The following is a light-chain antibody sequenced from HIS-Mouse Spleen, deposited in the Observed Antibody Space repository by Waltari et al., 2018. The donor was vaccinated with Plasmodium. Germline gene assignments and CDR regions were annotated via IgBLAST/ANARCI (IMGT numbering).Light chain of an antibody. V-gene: IGLV3-25*03. J-gene: IGLJ3*02. CDR1: ALPKQY. CDR2: KDS. CDR3: QSADSSGTPNWV. Sequence: SYELTQPPSVSVSPGQTARITCSGDALPKQYAYWYQQKPGQAPVLGIYKDSERPSGIPGRFSGSSSGKTVTLTISGVQAEDEADYYCQSADSSGTPNWVFGGGTKLTVL.